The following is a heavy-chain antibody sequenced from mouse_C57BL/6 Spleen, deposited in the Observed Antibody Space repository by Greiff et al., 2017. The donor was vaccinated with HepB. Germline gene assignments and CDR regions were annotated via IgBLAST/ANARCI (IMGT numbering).Heavy chain of an antibody. Sequence: QVQLQQPGAELVRPGTSVKLSCKASGYTFTSYWMHWVKQRPGQGLEWIGVIDPSDSYTNYNQKFKGKATLTVDTSSSTAYMQLSSLTSADSAVYYCARDYYGSSLWYFDVWGTGTTVTVSS. J-gene: IGHJ1*03. CDR3: ARDYYGSSLWYFDV. CDR2: IDPSDSYT. D-gene: IGHD1-1*01. CDR1: GYTFTSYW. V-gene: IGHV1-59*01.